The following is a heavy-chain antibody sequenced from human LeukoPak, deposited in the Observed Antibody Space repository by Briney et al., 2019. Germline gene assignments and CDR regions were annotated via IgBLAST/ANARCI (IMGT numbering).Heavy chain of an antibody. CDR2: IIPIFGTT. J-gene: IGHJ1*01. CDR3: ASVWFGPTIHGYFQH. D-gene: IGHD3-10*01. V-gene: IGHV1-69*13. CDR1: GGAFSSYT. Sequence: SVKVSCKASGGAFSSYTISWVRQAPGQGLGWMGGIIPIFGTTNYAQRFQGRVTISADESTSTAYMELSSLRSEDTAVYYCASVWFGPTIHGYFQHWGQGTLVTVSS.